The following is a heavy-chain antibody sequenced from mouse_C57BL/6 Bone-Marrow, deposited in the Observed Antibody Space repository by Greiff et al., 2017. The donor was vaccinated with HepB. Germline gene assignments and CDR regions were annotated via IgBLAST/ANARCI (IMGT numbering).Heavy chain of an antibody. CDR3: AIYYGNYCDY. CDR1: GYNFTNYW. J-gene: IGHJ2*01. V-gene: IGHV1-63*01. CDR2: IYPGGGYT. D-gene: IGHD2-1*01. Sequence: QVQLQQSGAELVRPGPSVKMSCKASGYNFTNYWIGWAKQRPGHGLEWIGDIYPGGGYTNYNEKFKGKATLTADKSSSTAYMQFSRLTSEDSAIYYCAIYYGNYCDYWGQGTTLTVSS.